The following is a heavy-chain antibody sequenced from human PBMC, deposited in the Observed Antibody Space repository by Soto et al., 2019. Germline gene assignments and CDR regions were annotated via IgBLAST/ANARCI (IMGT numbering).Heavy chain of an antibody. CDR3: ARSGCSYPACYPYYYYVDV. CDR1: GCNFNNYA. D-gene: IGHD2-15*01. CDR2: VTVAGDAT. Sequence: EVQLLESGGGLVQPGRSLRLSCEASGCNFNNYAFNWVRQAPGRGLEWVSTVTVAGDATYYADSVRGRFTISRDNSRSTLFLQMNSLRVEDTAVYYCARSGCSYPACYPYYYYVDVWGKGTTVTVSS. J-gene: IGHJ6*03. V-gene: IGHV3-23*01.